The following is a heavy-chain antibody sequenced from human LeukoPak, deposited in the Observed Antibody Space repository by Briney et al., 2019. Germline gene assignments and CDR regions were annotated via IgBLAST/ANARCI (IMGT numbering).Heavy chain of an antibody. CDR2: ISYDGSNK. V-gene: IGHV3-30*04. Sequence: GGSLRLSCAASGFTFSSYAMHWVRQAPGKGLEWVAIISYDGSNKYYADSVKGRFTISRDNSKNTLYLQMNSLRGEDTAVYYCAKVATNLYYFDYWGQGTLVTVSS. J-gene: IGHJ4*02. CDR1: GFTFSSYA. CDR3: AKVATNLYYFDY.